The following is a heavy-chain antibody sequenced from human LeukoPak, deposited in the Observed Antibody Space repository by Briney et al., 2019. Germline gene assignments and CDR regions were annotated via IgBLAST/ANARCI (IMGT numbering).Heavy chain of an antibody. Sequence: SETLSLTCTVSGGSISSYYWSWIRQPAGKGLEWIGRIYTSGSTNYNPSLKSRVTMSVDTSKNQFSLKLSSVTAADTAVYYCARLVNRGISGDWFDPWGQGTLVTVSS. J-gene: IGHJ5*02. CDR1: GGSISSYY. CDR3: ARLVNRGISGDWFDP. CDR2: IYTSGST. V-gene: IGHV4-4*07. D-gene: IGHD2-15*01.